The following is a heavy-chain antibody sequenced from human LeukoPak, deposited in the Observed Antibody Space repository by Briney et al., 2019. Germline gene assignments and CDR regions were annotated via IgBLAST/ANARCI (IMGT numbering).Heavy chain of an antibody. D-gene: IGHD6-19*01. CDR3: ARSSGWWSLDY. Sequence: GGSLRLSCAASGFTFSSYAMHWVRQAPGKGLEWVAVISSDGTNKYFADSVKGRFTISRDNSKNTLFLQMNSLRAEDTAVYYCARSSGWWSLDYWGQGTLVTVSS. CDR1: GFTFSSYA. J-gene: IGHJ4*02. CDR2: ISSDGTNK. V-gene: IGHV3-30*07.